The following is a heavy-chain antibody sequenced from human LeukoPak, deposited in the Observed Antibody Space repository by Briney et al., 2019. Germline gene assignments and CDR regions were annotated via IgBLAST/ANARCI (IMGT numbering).Heavy chain of an antibody. D-gene: IGHD5-24*01. CDR1: GFTFSSYS. CDR3: AGDRFPDGYNLGDDAFDI. Sequence: GGSLRLSCAASGFTFSSYSMNWVRQAPGKGLEWVSSISSSSSYIYYADSVKGRFTISRDNAKNSLYLQMNSLRAEDTAVYYCAGDRFPDGYNLGDDAFDIWGQGTMVTVSS. CDR2: ISSSSSYI. V-gene: IGHV3-21*01. J-gene: IGHJ3*02.